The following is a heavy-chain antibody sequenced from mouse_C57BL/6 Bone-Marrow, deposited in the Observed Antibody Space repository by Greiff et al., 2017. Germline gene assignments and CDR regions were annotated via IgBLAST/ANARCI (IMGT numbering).Heavy chain of an antibody. Sequence: QVQLQQSGAELARPGASVKLSCKASGYTFTSSGISWVKQRTGQGLEWIGEIYPRSGNTYYNEKFKGKATLTADKSSSTAYMELRSLTSDDSAVYFCARGYYYGSSHFDYGGQGTTLTVAA. J-gene: IGHJ2*01. CDR1: GYTFTSSG. CDR2: IYPRSGNT. D-gene: IGHD1-1*01. CDR3: ARGYYYGSSHFDY. V-gene: IGHV1-81*01.